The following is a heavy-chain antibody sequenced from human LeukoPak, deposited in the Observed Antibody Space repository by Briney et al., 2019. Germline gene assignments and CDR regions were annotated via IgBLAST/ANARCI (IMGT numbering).Heavy chain of an antibody. Sequence: PGGSLRLSCAASGFTFNNAWMTWVRQAPGKGLEWVGRIQRKADGGTTEYAAPVKGRFTISRDDSKDTLFLQMNNLKTEDTAIYYCTTAPFGIHSVDYWGQGTLVTVSS. CDR2: IQRKADGGTT. CDR1: GFTFNNAW. V-gene: IGHV3-15*01. D-gene: IGHD3-3*01. CDR3: TTAPFGIHSVDY. J-gene: IGHJ4*02.